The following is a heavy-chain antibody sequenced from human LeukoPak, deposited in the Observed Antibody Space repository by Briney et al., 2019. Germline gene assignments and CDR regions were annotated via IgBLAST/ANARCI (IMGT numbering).Heavy chain of an antibody. V-gene: IGHV4-39*01. CDR1: GGSISSNTHY. CDR3: ARRYYDFWSGYYPHLDFDY. J-gene: IGHJ4*02. Sequence: SETLSLTCTVSGGSISSNTHYWGWIRQPPGEGLEWIGSMYYSGSAYYNASLKSRVTISVDTSKNQFSLKVNSVTAADTAVYYCARRYYDFWSGYYPHLDFDYWGQGTLVTVSS. CDR2: MYYSGSA. D-gene: IGHD3-3*01.